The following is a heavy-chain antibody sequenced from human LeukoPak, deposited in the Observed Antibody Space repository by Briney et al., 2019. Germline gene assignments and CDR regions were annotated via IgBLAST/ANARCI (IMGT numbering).Heavy chain of an antibody. D-gene: IGHD3-22*01. CDR3: VGDQVDNTGYLR. J-gene: IGHJ4*02. CDR2: IYQGGST. Sequence: GGSLRLSCAVSTFTVASNYISWVRQTPGKGLVWVSDIYQGGSTYYSDSVKGRFTISRDNSRSTLYLQMSSLRAEDTAVYYCVGDQVDNTGYLRWGQGTRVTVSA. CDR1: TFTVASNY. V-gene: IGHV3-66*02.